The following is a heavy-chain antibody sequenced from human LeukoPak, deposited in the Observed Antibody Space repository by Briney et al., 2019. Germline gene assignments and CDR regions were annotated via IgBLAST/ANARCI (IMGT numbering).Heavy chain of an antibody. CDR3: ARADYDWDAFDI. D-gene: IGHD3-22*01. V-gene: IGHV4-39*07. Sequence: PSETLSLTCTVPGGSISSSSYYWGWIRQPPGKGLEWIGSIYYSGSTYYNPSLKSRVTISVDTSKNQFSLKLSSVTAADTAVYYCARADYDWDAFDIWGQGTMVTVSS. CDR2: IYYSGST. J-gene: IGHJ3*02. CDR1: GGSISSSSYY.